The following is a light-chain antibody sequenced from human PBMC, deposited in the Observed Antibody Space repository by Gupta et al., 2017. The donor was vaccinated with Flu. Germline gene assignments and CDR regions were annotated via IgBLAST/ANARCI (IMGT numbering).Light chain of an antibody. J-gene: IGKJ4*01. CDR2: DAS. CDR3: QQRSIWPPLT. CDR1: QSVSRD. Sequence: EIVLTQSPATLSLSPGERATLSCRASQSVSRDLVWYQQKPGQAPRLLIYDASNRATGVPARFSGTGYGTDFTLTISSREPEDFAVYYCQQRSIWPPLTFGGGTKVESK. V-gene: IGKV3-11*01.